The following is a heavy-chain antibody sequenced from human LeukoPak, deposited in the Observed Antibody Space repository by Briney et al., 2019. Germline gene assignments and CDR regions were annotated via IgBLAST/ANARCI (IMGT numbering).Heavy chain of an antibody. CDR3: ARVSWRDGYNS. Sequence: SETLSLTCTVSGGSISSYYWSWIRQPPGKGLEWIGYIYYNGSTNYNPSLKSRVTISVDTSKNQFSLKLSSVTAADTAVYYCARVSWRDGYNSWGQGTLVTVSS. V-gene: IGHV4-59*01. CDR1: GGSISSYY. J-gene: IGHJ5*02. D-gene: IGHD5-24*01. CDR2: IYYNGST.